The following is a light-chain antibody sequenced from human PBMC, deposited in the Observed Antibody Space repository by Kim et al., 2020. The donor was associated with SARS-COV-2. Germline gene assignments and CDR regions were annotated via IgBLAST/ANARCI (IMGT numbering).Light chain of an antibody. CDR1: QSVSSH. CDR2: DTS. V-gene: IGKV3-15*01. J-gene: IGKJ5*01. Sequence: EIVMTQSPATLSVSPGERATLSCRASQSVSSHLGWYQQKPGQAPRLLIYDTSTRATGVPARFSGSGSGTEFTLTISSLQSEDFAVYYCQQYNSWPPITFGRGTRLEIK. CDR3: QQYNSWPPIT.